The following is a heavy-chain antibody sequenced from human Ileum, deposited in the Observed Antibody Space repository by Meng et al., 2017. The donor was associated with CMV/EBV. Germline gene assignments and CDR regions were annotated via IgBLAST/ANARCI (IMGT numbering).Heavy chain of an antibody. Sequence: SGFTLCYHYSDWFRQAPVKGLEAVARSGVKVTSYPTEHAASVKGRFTTSRDDLENSLYLQMNSLKTEDTAVYYCARDSMKGGGFDYWGQGTLVTVSS. CDR3: ARDSMKGGGFDY. V-gene: IGHV3-72*01. D-gene: IGHD3-10*01. CDR2: SGVKVTSYPT. J-gene: IGHJ4*02. CDR1: GFTLCYHY.